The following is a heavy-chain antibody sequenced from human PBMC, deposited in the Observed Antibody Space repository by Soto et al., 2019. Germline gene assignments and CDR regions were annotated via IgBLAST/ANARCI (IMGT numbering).Heavy chain of an antibody. V-gene: IGHV3-9*01. CDR3: AKDMTWGGMTTIHYFDS. D-gene: IGHD4-17*01. Sequence: EVQLVESGGGLEQPGRSLRLSCVASGFTVDDYAMHWVRQAPGKGLEWVSGISANGDTIDYADSVKGRFTISRDNAKNSLFLQMNSLRPEDTALYYCAKDMTWGGMTTIHYFDSWGQGTQVTVSS. CDR2: ISANGDTI. J-gene: IGHJ4*02. CDR1: GFTVDDYA.